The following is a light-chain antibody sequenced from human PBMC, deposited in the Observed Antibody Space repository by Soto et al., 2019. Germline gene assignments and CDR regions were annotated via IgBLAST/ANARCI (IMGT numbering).Light chain of an antibody. CDR3: QQYHADST. V-gene: IGKV1-5*03. CDR1: QSISSW. J-gene: IGKJ2*01. Sequence: DIQMTQSPATLSASVGDRVTITCRASQSISSWLAWYQLKPEKAPKLLIYKASNLQSGVPSRFSGSGSGTDFTLTISSLQPDDIATYYCQQYHADSTFGQGTKLEIK. CDR2: KAS.